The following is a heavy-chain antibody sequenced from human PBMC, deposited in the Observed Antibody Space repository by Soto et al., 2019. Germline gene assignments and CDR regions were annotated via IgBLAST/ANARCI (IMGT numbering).Heavy chain of an antibody. CDR3: ARHNYGSGSTYFDY. Sequence: QVQLQESGPGLVKPSETLSLTCTVSGGSISSYYWSWIRQPPGKGLEWIGYIYYSGSTNYNPSLKSRVTLLVHTYXNQFSLKLNSMTAADTAVYYCARHNYGSGSTYFDYWGQGTLVTVSS. V-gene: IGHV4-59*08. J-gene: IGHJ4*02. CDR1: GGSISSYY. CDR2: IYYSGST. D-gene: IGHD3-10*01.